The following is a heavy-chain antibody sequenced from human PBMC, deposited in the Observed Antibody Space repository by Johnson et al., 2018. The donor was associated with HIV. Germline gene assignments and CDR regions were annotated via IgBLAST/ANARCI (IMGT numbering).Heavy chain of an antibody. V-gene: IGHV3-66*01. Sequence: VQLVESGGGVVQPGTSLRLSCAASGFTVSSNYMSWVRQAPGKGLESVSVVYSGGTTHYADSVKGRFTISRDNSKNTLYLQMGSLRAEDMAVYYCAREGGGHDYGYRDAFDIWGQGTMVTVSS. CDR3: AREGGGHDYGYRDAFDI. D-gene: IGHD4-17*01. CDR1: GFTVSSNY. CDR2: VYSGGTT. J-gene: IGHJ3*02.